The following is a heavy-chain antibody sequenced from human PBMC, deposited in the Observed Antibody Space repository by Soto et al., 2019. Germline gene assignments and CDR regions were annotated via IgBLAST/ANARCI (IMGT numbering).Heavy chain of an antibody. CDR1: GFTFGTHA. CDR2: ISGSGGST. D-gene: IGHD2-15*01. J-gene: IGHJ6*02. Sequence: EVQLLESGGGLVQPGGSLRLSCAASGFTFGTHAMSWVRQAPGKGLEWVSFISGSGGSTYYADSVKGRFTISRDNSKNTLYLQMNSLRGEDTAVYYCGKGSAATNYFYYATDVWGQGTTVTVSS. CDR3: GKGSAATNYFYYATDV. V-gene: IGHV3-23*01.